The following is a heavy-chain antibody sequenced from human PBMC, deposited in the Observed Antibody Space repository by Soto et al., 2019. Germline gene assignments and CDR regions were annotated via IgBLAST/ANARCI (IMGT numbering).Heavy chain of an antibody. CDR3: AKFYGMDV. Sequence: PGGSLRLSCAASVFTFSSYAMTWVRQPPGQGLEWVSGISGSGGGTYYADSVKGHFTISRDNSKNTLYLQMNSLRAEDTAVYYCAKFYGMDVWGQGTTVTVSS. CDR1: VFTFSSYA. CDR2: ISGSGGGT. V-gene: IGHV3-23*01. J-gene: IGHJ6*02.